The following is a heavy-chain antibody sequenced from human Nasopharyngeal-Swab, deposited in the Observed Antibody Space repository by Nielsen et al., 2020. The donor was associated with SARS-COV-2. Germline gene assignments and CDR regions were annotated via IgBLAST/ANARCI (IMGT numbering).Heavy chain of an antibody. CDR2: ISGSGGST. V-gene: IGHV3-23*01. CDR3: AKGVSAFDY. J-gene: IGHJ4*02. Sequence: GESLKISCAASGFTFSSYAMSWVRQAPGKGPEWVSAISGSGGSTYYADSVKGRFTISRDNSKNTLYLQMNSLRAEDTAVYYCAKGVSAFDYWGQGTLVTVSS. D-gene: IGHD6-13*01. CDR1: GFTFSSYA.